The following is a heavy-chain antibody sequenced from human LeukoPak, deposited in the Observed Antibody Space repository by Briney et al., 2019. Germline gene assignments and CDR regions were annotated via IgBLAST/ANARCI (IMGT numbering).Heavy chain of an antibody. CDR2: INHSGST. J-gene: IGHJ6*02. CDR3: ASPRRRRYYYYYGMDV. Sequence: SETLSLTCTVSGGSMSSYYWSWIRQPPGKGLEWIGEINHSGSTNYNPSLKSRVTISVDTSKNQFSLKLSSVTAADTAVYYCASPRRRRYYYYYGMDVWGQGTTVTVSS. V-gene: IGHV4-34*01. CDR1: GGSMSSYY.